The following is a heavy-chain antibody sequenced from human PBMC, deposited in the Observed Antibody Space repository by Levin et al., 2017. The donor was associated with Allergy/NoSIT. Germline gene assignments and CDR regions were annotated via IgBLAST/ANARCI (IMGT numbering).Heavy chain of an antibody. CDR1: GFTFSSYS. Sequence: GGSLRLSCAASGFTFSSYSMNWVRQAPGKGLEWVSSISSGSSYIYYADSVKGRFTISRDNAKNSLYLQMNSLRAEDTAVYFCARSKIGYSGTYYFDYWGQGTRVTVSS. V-gene: IGHV3-21*01. J-gene: IGHJ4*02. D-gene: IGHD1-26*01. CDR2: ISSGSSYI. CDR3: ARSKIGYSGTYYFDY.